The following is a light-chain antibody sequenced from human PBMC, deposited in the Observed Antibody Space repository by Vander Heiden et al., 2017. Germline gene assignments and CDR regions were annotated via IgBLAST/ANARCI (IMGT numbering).Light chain of an antibody. V-gene: IGKV1-39*01. CDR1: QSISSY. J-gene: IGKJ4*01. CDR2: AAS. CDR3: QQSYSTLALT. Sequence: DIQMTQSPSSLSASVGDSVTINCRASQSISSYLNWYQQKPGKAPKLLIYAASSLQSGVPSRFSGSGSGTDFTLTISSLQPEDFATYYCQQSYSTLALTFGGGTKVEIK.